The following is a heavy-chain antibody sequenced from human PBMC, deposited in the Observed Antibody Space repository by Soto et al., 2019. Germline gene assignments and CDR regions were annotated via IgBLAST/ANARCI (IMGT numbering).Heavy chain of an antibody. V-gene: IGHV4-31*03. CDR1: GGSISSGGYY. CDR3: ARLDYDYVWGSYRPRWFDP. CDR2: IYYSGST. Sequence: TLSLTCTVSGGSISSGGYYWSWIRQHPGKGLEWIGYIYYSGSTYYNPSLKSRVTISVDTSKNQFSLKLSSVTAADTAVYYCARLDYDYVWGSYRPRWFDPWGQGTLVTVSS. J-gene: IGHJ5*02. D-gene: IGHD3-16*02.